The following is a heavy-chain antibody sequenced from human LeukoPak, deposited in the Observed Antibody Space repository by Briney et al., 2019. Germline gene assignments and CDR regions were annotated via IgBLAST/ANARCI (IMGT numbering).Heavy chain of an antibody. CDR1: GYTFTSYD. CDR2: MNPNSGDT. D-gene: IGHD6-19*01. J-gene: IGHJ4*02. Sequence: ASVKVSCKASGYTFTSYDINWVRQATGQGLEWMGWMNPNSGDTGYAQKFQGRVTMTRDTYINTAYMELSSLTSEDTAVYYCARGTPSGWLGAVYWGQGTLVTVSS. CDR3: ARGTPSGWLGAVY. V-gene: IGHV1-8*01.